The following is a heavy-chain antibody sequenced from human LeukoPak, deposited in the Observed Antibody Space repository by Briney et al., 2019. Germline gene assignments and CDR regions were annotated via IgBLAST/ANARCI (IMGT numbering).Heavy chain of an antibody. D-gene: IGHD6-19*01. Sequence: PGGSLRLSCAASGFTLSDYNMNWVRQAPGKGLEWVSYISSSSSTIYYADSVEGRFTISRDNAKNSLYLQMNSLRDEDTAVYYCARDLAVAGSFDYWGQGTLVTVSS. CDR3: ARDLAVAGSFDY. CDR2: ISSSSSTI. V-gene: IGHV3-48*02. CDR1: GFTLSDYN. J-gene: IGHJ4*02.